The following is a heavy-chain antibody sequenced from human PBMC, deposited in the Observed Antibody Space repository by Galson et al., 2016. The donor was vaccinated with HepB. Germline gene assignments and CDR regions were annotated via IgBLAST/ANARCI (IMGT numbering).Heavy chain of an antibody. J-gene: IGHJ3*02. Sequence: SLRLSCEASGFTFGSSALSWVRQAPGKGLEWVPAIRGSGGSTYYADSVKGRFTISRDNSKNTLYLQMNSLRAEDTAVYYCAKEGRDILTGYYNGDPFDIWGQGTMVTVSS. CDR3: AKEGRDILTGYYNGDPFDI. D-gene: IGHD3-9*01. CDR2: IRGSGGST. CDR1: GFTFGSSA. V-gene: IGHV3-23*01.